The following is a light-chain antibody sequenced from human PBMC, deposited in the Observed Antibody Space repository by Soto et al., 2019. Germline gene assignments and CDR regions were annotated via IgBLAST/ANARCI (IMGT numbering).Light chain of an antibody. J-gene: IGKJ1*01. CDR2: DAS. Sequence: DIHMTQSPSTLSGSVGDRVTITCRASQTISSWLAWYQQKPGKAPKLLMYDASILASGVSPRFSGSGSGTQFTLTISSLQPDDFATYYCQQYNSYRTFGQGTKVDI. CDR3: QQYNSYRT. V-gene: IGKV1-5*01. CDR1: QTISSW.